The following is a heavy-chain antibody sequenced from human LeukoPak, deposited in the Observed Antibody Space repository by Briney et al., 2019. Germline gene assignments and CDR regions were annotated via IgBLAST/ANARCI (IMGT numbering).Heavy chain of an antibody. CDR1: GGSISSDY. V-gene: IGHV4-59*08. Sequence: PSETLSLTCTVSGGSISSDYWSWIRQPPGKGLEWIGYIYYSGSTNYNSSLKSRVTISVDTSKNQFSLKLSSVTAADTAVYYCARREDLVYYGSGSYVGYYFDYWGQGTLVTVSS. J-gene: IGHJ4*02. CDR3: ARREDLVYYGSGSYVGYYFDY. D-gene: IGHD3-10*01. CDR2: IYYSGST.